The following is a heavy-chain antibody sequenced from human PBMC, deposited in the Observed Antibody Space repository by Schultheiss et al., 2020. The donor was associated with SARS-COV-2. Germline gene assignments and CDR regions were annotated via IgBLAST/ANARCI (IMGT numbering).Heavy chain of an antibody. CDR2: IYYSGST. V-gene: IGHV4-59*08. CDR1: GGSISSYY. Sequence: SETLSLTCTVSGGSISSYYWSWIRHPPGKGLEWIGYIYYSGSTNYNPSLKSRVTISVDTSKNQFSLMLSSVTATDTAMYYCARQAGYSSGLGFDYWGQGTLVTVSS. CDR3: ARQAGYSSGLGFDY. J-gene: IGHJ4*02. D-gene: IGHD5-18*01.